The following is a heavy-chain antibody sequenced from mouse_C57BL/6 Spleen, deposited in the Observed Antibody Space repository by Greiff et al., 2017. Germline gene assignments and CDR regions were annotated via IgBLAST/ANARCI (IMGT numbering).Heavy chain of an antibody. V-gene: IGHV1-26*01. CDR3: ARWGQLTLRGYAMDY. CDR1: GYTFTDYY. Sequence: EVKLQQSGPELVKPGASVKISCKASGYTFTDYYMNWVKQSHGKSLEWIGDINPNNGGTSYNQKFKGKATLTVDKSSSTAYMELRSLTSEDSAVYYCARWGQLTLRGYAMDYWGQGTSVTVSS. D-gene: IGHD3-2*02. J-gene: IGHJ4*01. CDR2: INPNNGGT.